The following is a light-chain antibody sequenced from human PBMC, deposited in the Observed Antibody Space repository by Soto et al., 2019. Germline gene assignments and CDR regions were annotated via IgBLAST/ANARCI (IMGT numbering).Light chain of an antibody. J-gene: IGKJ3*01. V-gene: IGKV1-39*01. CDR2: AAS. CDR3: QQSYSVPLT. Sequence: EIQMTQSPSSLSASVGDRVTITCRASQTISTYLNWYQHKAGKAPKLLIYAASTLQSGGPSRFSGSGSGTNFSLTISSLQPEDFARYYCQQSYSVPLTFGPGTKVDIK. CDR1: QTISTY.